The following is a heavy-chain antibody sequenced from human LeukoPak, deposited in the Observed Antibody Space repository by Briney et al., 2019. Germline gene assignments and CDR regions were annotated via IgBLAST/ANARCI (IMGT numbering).Heavy chain of an antibody. V-gene: IGHV1-8*03. CDR1: GYTFTGYY. Sequence: GASVKVSCKASGYTFTGYYMHWVRQAPGQGLEWMGWINPNSGNTGYAQKFQGRVTITRNTSISTAYMELSSLRSEDTAVYYCARSTKTNHRRGYSYGYGYWGQGTLVTVSS. J-gene: IGHJ4*02. CDR3: ARSTKTNHRRGYSYGYGY. D-gene: IGHD5-18*01. CDR2: INPNSGNT.